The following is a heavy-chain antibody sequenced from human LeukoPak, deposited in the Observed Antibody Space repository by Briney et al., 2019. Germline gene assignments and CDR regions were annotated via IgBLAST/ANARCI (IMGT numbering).Heavy chain of an antibody. CDR2: IYTSGST. V-gene: IGHV4-61*02. CDR3: ARGESSTSTLYYYYYMDV. Sequence: PSETLSLTCTVSGVSISSGSYYWSWIRQPAGKGLEWIGRIYTSGSTNYNPSLKSRVTISVDTSKNQFSLKLSSVTAADTAMYYCARGESSTSTLYYYYYMDVWGKGTTVTVSS. J-gene: IGHJ6*03. D-gene: IGHD6-6*01. CDR1: GVSISSGSYY.